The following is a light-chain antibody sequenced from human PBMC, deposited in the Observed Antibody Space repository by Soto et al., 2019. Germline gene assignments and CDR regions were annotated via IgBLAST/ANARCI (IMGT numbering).Light chain of an antibody. CDR2: CAS. Sequence: EIVMTQSPATLSVSPGERATLSCRASQSVSSNLAWYQQKPGQTPRLLIYCASTRATSIPARLSSSGSGTEFTLTISSLLSGDFSVYYCQQYHNWPPGTFGQGTKVEIK. V-gene: IGKV3-15*01. CDR3: QQYHNWPPGT. CDR1: QSVSSN. J-gene: IGKJ1*01.